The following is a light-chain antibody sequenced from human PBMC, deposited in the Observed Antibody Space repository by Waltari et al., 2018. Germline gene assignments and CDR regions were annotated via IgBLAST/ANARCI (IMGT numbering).Light chain of an antibody. CDR3: LQDSYKSYS. V-gene: IGKV1-6*01. J-gene: IGKJ2*03. CDR2: AIS. CDR1: RGVGSD. Sequence: AVQMTQSPSSLSASVGDRVSITCRASRGVGSDLSWYQQKAGTAPKLLIYAISTLQSGVPSRFSGSGSATDFTLTISNLQPEDFATYYCLQDSYKSYSFGPGTKLEIK.